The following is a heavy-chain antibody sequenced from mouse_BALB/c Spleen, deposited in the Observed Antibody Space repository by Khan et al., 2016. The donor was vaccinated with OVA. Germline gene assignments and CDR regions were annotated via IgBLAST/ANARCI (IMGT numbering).Heavy chain of an antibody. D-gene: IGHD1-1*01. V-gene: IGHV1-9*01. CDR3: ARVNDGSRDYFDY. J-gene: IGHJ2*01. Sequence: QEQQQQSGDELMKPGASGKISCKATGYTFSGYWLEWVKQRPGHGLEWIGEILPGSGSRNYNEKFKGKATFTADISSKTTYMQLSSLTSEDSAVYYCARVNDGSRDYFDYWGQGTTLTVSS. CDR1: GYTFSGYW. CDR2: ILPGSGSR.